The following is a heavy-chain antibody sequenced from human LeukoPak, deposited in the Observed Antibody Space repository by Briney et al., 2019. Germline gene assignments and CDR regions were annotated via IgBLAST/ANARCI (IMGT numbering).Heavy chain of an antibody. Sequence: SETLSLTCTVSGGSISSSSYYWGWIRQPPGKGLEWIGSIYYSGSTYYNPSLKSRVTLSVDTSKTQFSLKLSSVTAADTAVYYCARHAHSSGSYYFDYWGQGTLVTVSS. V-gene: IGHV4-39*01. CDR2: IYYSGST. CDR1: GGSISSSSYY. CDR3: ARHAHSSGSYYFDY. D-gene: IGHD6-19*01. J-gene: IGHJ4*02.